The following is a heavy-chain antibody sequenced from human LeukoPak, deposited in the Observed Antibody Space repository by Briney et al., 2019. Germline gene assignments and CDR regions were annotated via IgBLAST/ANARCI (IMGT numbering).Heavy chain of an antibody. D-gene: IGHD6-13*01. Sequence: SVRGRFTISRGNAKNSLYLQMDSLRAEDTAVYYCARRPIASTDYYYFLDVWGKGTTVTVSS. CDR3: ARRPIASTDYYYFLDV. V-gene: IGHV3-21*01. J-gene: IGHJ6*03.